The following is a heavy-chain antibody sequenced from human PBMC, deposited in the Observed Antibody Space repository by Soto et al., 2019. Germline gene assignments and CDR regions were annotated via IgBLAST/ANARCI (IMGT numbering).Heavy chain of an antibody. V-gene: IGHV3-53*01. Sequence: PGGSLRLSCAAFGFTVSCKKYVAWVRQPPGKGLEWVSALYDVDGTYYADSVKGRFTTSSDSSRTIVYLQIHSLRPDDTAVYFCASWQLQEHAYDIWGQGTTVTVSS. CDR3: ASWQLQEHAYDI. J-gene: IGHJ3*02. CDR1: GFTVSCKKY. D-gene: IGHD6-13*01. CDR2: LYDVDGT.